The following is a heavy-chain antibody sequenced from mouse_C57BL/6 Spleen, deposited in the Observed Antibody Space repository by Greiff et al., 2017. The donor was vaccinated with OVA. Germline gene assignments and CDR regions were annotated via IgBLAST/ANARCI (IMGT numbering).Heavy chain of an antibody. J-gene: IGHJ4*01. V-gene: IGHV1-82*01. CDR1: GYAFSSSW. CDR2: IYPGDGDT. Sequence: VKLQESGPELVKPGASVKISCKASGYAFSSSWMNWVKQRPGKGLEWIGRIYPGDGDTNYNGKFKGKATLTADKSSSTAYMQLSSLTSEDSAVYFCARKEIYAMDYWGQGTSVTVSS. D-gene: IGHD1-3*01. CDR3: ARKEIYAMDY.